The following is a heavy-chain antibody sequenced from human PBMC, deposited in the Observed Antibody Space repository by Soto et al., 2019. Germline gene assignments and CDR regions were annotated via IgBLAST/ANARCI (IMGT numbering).Heavy chain of an antibody. CDR3: ASNSYAYTFYDY. D-gene: IGHD5-18*01. Sequence: QVQLQESGPGLVKPSQTLSLTCTVSGGSISSGDYYWGWIRQPPGKGLEWIGYIYDSGSTYYNPSLNSRVTLSVDTPQRQFSLKLSSVTAAGTAVYYSASNSYAYTFYDYWGQGTLVTVSS. V-gene: IGHV4-30-4*01. CDR2: IYDSGST. J-gene: IGHJ4*02. CDR1: GGSISSGDYY.